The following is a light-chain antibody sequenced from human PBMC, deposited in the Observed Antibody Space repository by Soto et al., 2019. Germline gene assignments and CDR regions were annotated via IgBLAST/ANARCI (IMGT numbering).Light chain of an antibody. V-gene: IGKV3-11*01. CDR2: DTS. J-gene: IGKJ1*01. CDR3: QHYNSYSEA. CDR1: QSVSSY. Sequence: EIVLTQSPATLSLSPGERATLSCRASQSVSSYLARYQQKPGQAPRLLIYDTSIRATGIPARFSGSGSGTDFTLTISSLQPDDFATYYCQHYNSYSEAFGQGTKVDI.